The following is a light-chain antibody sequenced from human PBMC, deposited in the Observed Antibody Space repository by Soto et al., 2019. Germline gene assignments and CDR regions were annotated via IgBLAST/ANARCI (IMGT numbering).Light chain of an antibody. J-gene: IGKJ1*01. CDR2: GAS. CDR3: QQYGSSRT. Sequence: EIVLTQSPGTLSLSPGERATLSCRASQSVSNNYLAWYQQKPGQAPRLLLYGASTRATGIPARFSGSGSGTDFTLTISRLEPEDFAVYYCQQYGSSRTFGQGTKVDIK. CDR1: QSVSNNY. V-gene: IGKV3-20*01.